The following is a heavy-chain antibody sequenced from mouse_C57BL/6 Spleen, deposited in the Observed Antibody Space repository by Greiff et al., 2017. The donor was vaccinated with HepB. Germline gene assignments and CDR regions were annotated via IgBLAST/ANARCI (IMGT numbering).Heavy chain of an antibody. CDR3: ARESKGTYYFDY. Sequence: QVQLQQSGAELVRPGTSVKVSCKASGYAFTNYLIEWVKQRPGQGLEWIGVINPGSGGTNYNEKFKGKATPTADKSSSTAYMQLSSLTSEDSAVYFCARESKGTYYFDYWGQGTTLTVSS. J-gene: IGHJ2*01. V-gene: IGHV1-54*01. D-gene: IGHD1-3*01. CDR2: INPGSGGT. CDR1: GYAFTNYL.